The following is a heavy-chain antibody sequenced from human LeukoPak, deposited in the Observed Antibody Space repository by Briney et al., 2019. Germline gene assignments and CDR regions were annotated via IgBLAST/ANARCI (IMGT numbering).Heavy chain of an antibody. CDR1: GGSISDYY. D-gene: IGHD5-24*01. V-gene: IGHV4-59*01. J-gene: IGHJ5*02. CDR2: MHHNGEI. Sequence: SETLSLTCTVSGGSISDYYWSWIRQPPGKGLEWIGYMHHNGEIEYNPSLKSRVTISIDTAKNQLSLKVRSVIAADTATYYCVRGKNGYNPWGQGTLVTVSS. CDR3: VRGKNGYNP.